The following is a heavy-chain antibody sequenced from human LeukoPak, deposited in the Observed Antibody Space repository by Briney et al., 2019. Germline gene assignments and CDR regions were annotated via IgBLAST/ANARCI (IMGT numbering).Heavy chain of an antibody. V-gene: IGHV3-15*01. J-gene: IGHJ4*02. CDR2: IKSKTDGGTT. Sequence: GGSLRLSCAASGFTFSSYAMSWVRQAPGKGLEWVGRIKSKTDGGTTDYAAPVKGRFTISRDDSKNTLYLQMNSLKTEDTAVYYCTTGWSGSYGYWGQGTLVTVSS. CDR3: TTGWSGSYGY. D-gene: IGHD1-26*01. CDR1: GFTFSSYA.